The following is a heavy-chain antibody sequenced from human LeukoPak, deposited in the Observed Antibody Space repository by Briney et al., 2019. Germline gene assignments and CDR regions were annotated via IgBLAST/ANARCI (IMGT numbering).Heavy chain of an antibody. J-gene: IGHJ4*02. CDR2: TSYEGNHK. D-gene: IGHD3-10*01. CDR1: GFTFSSYS. Sequence: GGSLRLSCAASGFTFSSYSMHCGRQAAGEGREWVAATSYEGNHKQYADSVKGRLTISRDNSKNTLYLQMDSLGADDTAVYYCARGDYLGWGRFSDYWGQGILVTVCS. V-gene: IGHV3-30*04. CDR3: ARGDYLGWGRFSDY.